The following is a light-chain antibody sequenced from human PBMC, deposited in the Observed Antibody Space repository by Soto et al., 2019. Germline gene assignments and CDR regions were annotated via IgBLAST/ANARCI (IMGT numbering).Light chain of an antibody. CDR3: QQFSNWPLT. J-gene: IGKJ4*01. CDR1: QSVSSN. Sequence: IVMTQSPATLSVSPGERATLSCRASQSVSSNLAWYQQKPGQAPRLLIYGASTRATGIPARFSGSGSGTDFTLTISSLQSEDFAVYDCQQFSNWPLTFGGGTQVEIK. V-gene: IGKV3-15*01. CDR2: GAS.